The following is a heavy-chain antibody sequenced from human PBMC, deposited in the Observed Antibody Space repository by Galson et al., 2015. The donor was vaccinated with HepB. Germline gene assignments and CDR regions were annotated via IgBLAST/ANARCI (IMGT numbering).Heavy chain of an antibody. V-gene: IGHV4-39*01. Sequence: TLSLTCTVSGGSISSSSYYWGWIRQPPGKGLEWIGSMYYSGSTYYNPSLKSRVTISVDTSKNQFSLKLSSVTAADTAVYYCARQVVVVITAHFDYWGQGTLVTVSS. J-gene: IGHJ4*02. CDR3: ARQVVVVITAHFDY. CDR2: MYYSGST. D-gene: IGHD3-22*01. CDR1: GGSISSSSYY.